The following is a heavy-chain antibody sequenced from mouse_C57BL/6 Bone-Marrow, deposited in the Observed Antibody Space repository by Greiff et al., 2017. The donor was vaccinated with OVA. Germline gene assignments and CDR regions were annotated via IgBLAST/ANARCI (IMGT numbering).Heavy chain of an antibody. D-gene: IGHD2-12*01. V-gene: IGHV1-55*01. Sequence: VQLQQSGAELVKPGASVKMSCKASGYSFTSYWITWVKQRPGQGLEWIGDIYPGSGSTNYNEKFKSKATLTVDTSSSTAYMQLSSLTSEDSAVYYCARQRSYPFAGWGNGTLVTVSA. CDR1: GYSFTSYW. J-gene: IGHJ3*01. CDR3: ARQRSYPFAG. CDR2: IYPGSGST.